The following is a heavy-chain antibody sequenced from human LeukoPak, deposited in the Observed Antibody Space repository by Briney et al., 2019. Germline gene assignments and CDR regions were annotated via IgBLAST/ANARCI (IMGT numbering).Heavy chain of an antibody. CDR1: GFTFSSYE. V-gene: IGHV3-48*03. Sequence: GGSLRLSCAASGFTFSSYEMNWVRQAPGEGLERVSYISSSGRMIHYADSVKGRFTISRDNAKNTLYLQMNSLRADDTAVYYCARVDSYGPTFDYWGQGTLVTVSS. J-gene: IGHJ4*02. D-gene: IGHD5-18*01. CDR2: ISSSGRMI. CDR3: ARVDSYGPTFDY.